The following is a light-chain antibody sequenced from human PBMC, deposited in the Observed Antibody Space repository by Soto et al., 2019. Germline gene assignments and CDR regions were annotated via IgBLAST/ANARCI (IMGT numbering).Light chain of an antibody. CDR2: LNNDGSH. Sequence: QPVLTQSPSASASLGASVKLTCTLSGGHSSYAIAWHQQQPEKGPRYLMTLNNDGSHTKGDGIPDRFSGSSSGAERYLTIASLQSEDEADYYCQTWATGIRVFGGGAKLPVL. CDR3: QTWATGIRV. J-gene: IGLJ3*02. CDR1: GGHSSYA. V-gene: IGLV4-69*01.